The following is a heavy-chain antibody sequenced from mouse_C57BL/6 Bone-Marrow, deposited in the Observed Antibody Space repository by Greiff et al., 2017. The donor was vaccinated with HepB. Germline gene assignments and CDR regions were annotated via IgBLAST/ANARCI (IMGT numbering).Heavy chain of an antibody. CDR2: ISSGGDYI. CDR3: TRDISYAMDY. Sequence: EVHLVESGEGLVKPGGSLKLSCAASGFTFSSYAMSWVRQTPEKRLEWVAYISSGGDYIYYADTVKGRFTISRDNARNTMYLQMSSLKSEDTAMYYCTRDISYAMDYWGQGTSVTVSA. J-gene: IGHJ4*01. V-gene: IGHV5-9-1*02. CDR1: GFTFSSYA.